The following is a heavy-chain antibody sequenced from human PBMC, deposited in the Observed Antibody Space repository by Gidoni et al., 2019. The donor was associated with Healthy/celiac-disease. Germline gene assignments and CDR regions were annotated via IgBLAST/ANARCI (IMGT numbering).Heavy chain of an antibody. V-gene: IGHV3-23*01. J-gene: IGHJ4*02. CDR2: ISGSGGST. CDR1: GFTFSSYA. Sequence: EVQLLESGGGLVQPGGSMRLSCAASGFTFSSYAMSWVRQAPGKGLEWVSAISGSGGSTYYADSVKGRFTISRDNSKNTLYLQMNSLRAENTAVYYCAKDPSPSYDYIWGSCRFDYWGQGTLVTVSS. CDR3: AKDPSPSYDYIWGSCRFDY. D-gene: IGHD3-16*02.